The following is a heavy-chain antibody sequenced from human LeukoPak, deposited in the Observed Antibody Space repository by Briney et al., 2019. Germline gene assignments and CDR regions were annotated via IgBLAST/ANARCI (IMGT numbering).Heavy chain of an antibody. Sequence: SETLSLTCTVSGGSISSSSYYWGWIRQPPGMGLEWIGSIYDSGSTYYNPSLKSRVTISVDTSKNQFSLKLSSVTAADTAVYYCARLTYYYGSGSFGYWGQGTLVTVSS. CDR2: IYDSGST. CDR1: GGSISSSSYY. V-gene: IGHV4-39*01. J-gene: IGHJ4*02. CDR3: ARLTYYYGSGSFGY. D-gene: IGHD3-10*01.